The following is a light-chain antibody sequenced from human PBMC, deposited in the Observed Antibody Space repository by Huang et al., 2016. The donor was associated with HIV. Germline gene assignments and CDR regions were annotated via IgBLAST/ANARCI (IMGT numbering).Light chain of an antibody. Sequence: EIVLTQSPGTLSLSPGERATLSCRASQSVSTSYLAWYQQKPGQAPRLLIYGASSRATGIPDMFSGSVSGTDFTLTISRLEPEDFAVYYCQQYGSSLWTFGQGTKVEIK. CDR2: GAS. CDR1: QSVSTSY. CDR3: QQYGSSLWT. J-gene: IGKJ1*01. V-gene: IGKV3-20*01.